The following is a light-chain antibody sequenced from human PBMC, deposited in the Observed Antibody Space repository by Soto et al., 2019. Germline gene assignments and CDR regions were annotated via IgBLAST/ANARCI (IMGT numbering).Light chain of an antibody. Sequence: EIVMTQTPLSLSVAPGQPASISCTSSESLLHSDGKTYLYWYQQKPGQPPKLLIYWASTRESGVPDRFSGSGSGTEFTLNISSLQPGDFATYYCQQSETYPLTFGQGTRLEIK. CDR3: QQSETYPLT. V-gene: IGKV2D-29*01. CDR2: WAS. J-gene: IGKJ5*01. CDR1: ESLLHSDGKTY.